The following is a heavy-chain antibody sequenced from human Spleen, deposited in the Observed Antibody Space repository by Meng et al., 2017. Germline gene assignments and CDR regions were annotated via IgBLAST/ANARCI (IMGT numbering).Heavy chain of an antibody. V-gene: IGHV3-9*01. CDR1: GVIFDDFA. CDR3: ARAPNNIVGAIDFDY. J-gene: IGHJ4*02. CDR2: ISWNSGSI. D-gene: IGHD1-26*01. Sequence: SLKISCAASGVIFDDFAMQWVRQAPGKGLEWVSGISWNSGSIDYADSVKGRFTISRDNSKNTLYLQMNSLRAEDTAVYYCARAPNNIVGAIDFDYWGQGTLVTVSS.